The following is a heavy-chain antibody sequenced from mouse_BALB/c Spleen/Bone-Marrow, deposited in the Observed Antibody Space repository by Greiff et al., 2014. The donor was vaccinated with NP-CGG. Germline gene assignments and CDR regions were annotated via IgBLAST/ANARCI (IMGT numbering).Heavy chain of an antibody. CDR2: IDPETGGT. V-gene: IGHV1-15*01. D-gene: IGHD2-2*01. CDR3: TREGIYFGYDVPMDY. Sequence: QVHVKQSGAELVRPGASVTLSCKASGYKFTDYEMHWVKQTPVHGLEWIGSIDPETGGTAYNQNFKGKATLTADRSSTTAYMELRRLTSEDSAVYYCTREGIYFGYDVPMDYWGQGTSVTVSS. CDR1: GYKFTDYE. J-gene: IGHJ4*01.